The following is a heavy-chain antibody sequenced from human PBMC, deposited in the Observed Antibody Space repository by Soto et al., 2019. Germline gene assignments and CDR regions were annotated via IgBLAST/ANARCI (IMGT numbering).Heavy chain of an antibody. V-gene: IGHV4-30-4*02. CDR3: ARMNYYDTSGFDI. D-gene: IGHD3-22*01. Sequence: TSETLSLTCTVSGGSISSGDYYWSWIRQPPGKGLEWIGYIYYSGSTYYNPSLKSRVTMSADTSKNQFSLKLNSVTAADTAVYYCARMNYYDTSGFDIWGQGTMVTVS. CDR1: GGSISSGDYY. J-gene: IGHJ3*02. CDR2: IYYSGST.